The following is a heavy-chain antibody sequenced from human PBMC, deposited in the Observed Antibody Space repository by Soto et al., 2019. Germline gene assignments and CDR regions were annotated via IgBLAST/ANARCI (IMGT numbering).Heavy chain of an antibody. CDR3: AGQGDIVVVVAPDAFDI. J-gene: IGHJ3*02. D-gene: IGHD2-15*01. CDR1: GGSMSSYY. CDR2: IYYSGST. V-gene: IGHV4-59*08. Sequence: SETLSLTCTVSGGSMSSYYWSWIRQPPGKGLEWIGYIYYSGSTNYNPSLKSRVTISVDTSKNQFSLKLSSVTAADTAVYYCAGQGDIVVVVAPDAFDIWGQGTMVTVSS.